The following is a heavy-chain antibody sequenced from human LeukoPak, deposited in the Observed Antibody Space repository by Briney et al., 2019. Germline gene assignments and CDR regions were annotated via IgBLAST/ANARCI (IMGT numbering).Heavy chain of an antibody. CDR2: IYHSGST. Sequence: SETLSLTCTVSGGSISSSNWWSWVRQPPGKGLEWIGEIYHSGSTNYNPSLKSRVTISVDKSKNQFSLKLSSVTAADTAVYYCAREWIQLTEGFDYWGQGTLVTASS. CDR1: GGSISSSNW. CDR3: AREWIQLTEGFDY. D-gene: IGHD5-18*01. J-gene: IGHJ4*02. V-gene: IGHV4-4*02.